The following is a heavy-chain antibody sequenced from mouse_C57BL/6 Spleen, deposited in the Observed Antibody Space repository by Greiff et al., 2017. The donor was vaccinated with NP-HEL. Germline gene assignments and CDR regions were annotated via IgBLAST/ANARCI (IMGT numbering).Heavy chain of an antibody. CDR3: ARWGSSGVNYSDY. CDR1: GYTFTSYG. V-gene: IGHV1-85*01. Sequence: VKLLESGPELVKPGASVKLSCKASGYTFTSYGINWVKQRPGQGLEWIGWIYPGGGSTKYNEKFKGKATLTVDTSSSTAYMELHSLTSEDSAVYFCARWGSSGVNYSDYWGQGTTLTVSS. D-gene: IGHD3-2*02. CDR2: IYPGGGST. J-gene: IGHJ2*01.